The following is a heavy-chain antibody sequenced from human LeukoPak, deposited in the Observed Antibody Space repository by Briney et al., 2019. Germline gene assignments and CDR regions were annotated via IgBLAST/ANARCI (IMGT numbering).Heavy chain of an antibody. Sequence: PGGSLTLSCAASGFTFDDYGMSWVRQAPGKGLEWVSGINWNGGSTGYADSVKGRFTISRDNAKNSLYLQMNSLRAEDTALYHCARVSGHYYYDYMDVWGKGTTVTISS. CDR3: ARVSGHYYYDYMDV. CDR2: INWNGGST. J-gene: IGHJ6*03. D-gene: IGHD3-10*01. V-gene: IGHV3-20*01. CDR1: GFTFDDYG.